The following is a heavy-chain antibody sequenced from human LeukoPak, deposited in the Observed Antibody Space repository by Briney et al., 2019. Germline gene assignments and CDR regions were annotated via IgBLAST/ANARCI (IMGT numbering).Heavy chain of an antibody. J-gene: IGHJ4*02. CDR3: TRGDL. CDR2: INQDGSGK. Sequence: SGGSLRLSCVASGFTFSSYWMSWVRQAPGKGLEWVANINQDGSGKYYVDSVKGRLTISRDNAKSSLSLQMNSLRDEDTAVYYCTRGDLWGQGTLVTVSS. V-gene: IGHV3-7*01. CDR1: GFTFSSYW.